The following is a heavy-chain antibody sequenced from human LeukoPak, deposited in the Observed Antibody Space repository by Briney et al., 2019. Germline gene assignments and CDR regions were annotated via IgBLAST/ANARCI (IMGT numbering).Heavy chain of an antibody. Sequence: PGGSLRLSCAASGFAFSGYGMHWVRQAPGKGLEWVAVISFDGSNKYYADSVKGRFTISRGNSKNTLYLQMNSLRAEDTAVYFCARGQTTVTTAWGQGTLVTVSS. CDR1: GFAFSGYG. D-gene: IGHD4-17*01. CDR3: ARGQTTVTTA. V-gene: IGHV3-30*03. J-gene: IGHJ5*02. CDR2: ISFDGSNK.